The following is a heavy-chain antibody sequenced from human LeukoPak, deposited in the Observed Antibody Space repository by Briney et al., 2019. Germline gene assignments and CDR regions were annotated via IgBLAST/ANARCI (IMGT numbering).Heavy chain of an antibody. D-gene: IGHD3-22*01. J-gene: IGHJ3*02. CDR2: IIPIFGTA. CDR3: ARPPYPYYYDSSDEWAFDI. CDR1: GGTFSSYA. V-gene: IGHV1-69*13. Sequence: SVKVSCKASGGTFSSYAISWVRQAPGQGLEWMGGIIPIFGTANYAQKFQGRVTITADESMSTAYLELSSLRSEDSAVYYCARPPYPYYYDSSDEWAFDIWGQGTMVTVSS.